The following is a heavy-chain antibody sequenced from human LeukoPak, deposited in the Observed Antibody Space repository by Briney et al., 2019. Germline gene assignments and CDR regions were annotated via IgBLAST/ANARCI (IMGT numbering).Heavy chain of an antibody. D-gene: IGHD3-9*01. J-gene: IGHJ6*03. CDR2: ISQSGNT. CDR1: GYSISSGYD. V-gene: IGHV4-38-2*02. CDR3: AREVKGDISSANYYYYYMDV. Sequence: SETLSLTCTVSGYSISSGYDWGWMRQAPGKGLEWLGSISQSGNTYNNPSLKSRVTLSVDTSKNQFSLKLSSVTAADTAVYYCAREVKGDISSANYYYYYMDVWGKGTTVTISS.